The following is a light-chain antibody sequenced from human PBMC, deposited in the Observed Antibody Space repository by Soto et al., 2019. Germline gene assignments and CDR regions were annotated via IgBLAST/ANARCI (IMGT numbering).Light chain of an antibody. CDR2: AAS. Sequence: AIRMTQSPSSFSASTGDRVTITCRASQGISSYLVWYQQKPGKAPKLLIYAASTLQSGVPSRFSGSGSGTEFSLTISNLQPDDCATYYCQQYENYWTFGQGTKVDIK. J-gene: IGKJ1*01. CDR1: QGISSY. V-gene: IGKV1-8*01. CDR3: QQYENYWT.